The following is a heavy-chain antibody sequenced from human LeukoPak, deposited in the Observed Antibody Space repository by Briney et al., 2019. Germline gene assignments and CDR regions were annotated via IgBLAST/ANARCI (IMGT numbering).Heavy chain of an antibody. CDR1: GYTFTGYY. Sequence: ASVEVSCKASGYTFTGYYMHWVRQAPGQGLEWMGWINPNSGGTNYAQKFQGRVTMTRDTSISTAYMELSRLRSDGTAVYYCARGLGGITTFGVVIDDYYYYGMDVWGQGTTVTVSS. CDR2: INPNSGGT. CDR3: ARGLGGITTFGVVIDDYYYYGMDV. D-gene: IGHD3-3*01. J-gene: IGHJ6*02. V-gene: IGHV1-2*02.